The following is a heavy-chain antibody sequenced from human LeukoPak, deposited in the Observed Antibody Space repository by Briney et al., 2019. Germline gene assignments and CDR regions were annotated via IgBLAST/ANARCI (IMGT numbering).Heavy chain of an antibody. CDR1: GFTFKDYY. J-gene: IGHJ4*02. D-gene: IGHD6-19*01. V-gene: IGHV1-2*02. CDR3: ARALTRYSTAWYGY. Sequence: GASVKVSCKTSGFTFKDYYIHWVRQAPGQGLEWMGWLNPYSGGTNYAQKSQGRVTLTRDTSITTAYMDLSSLTSDDTALYYCARALTRYSTAWYGYWGQGTLVTVSS. CDR2: LNPYSGGT.